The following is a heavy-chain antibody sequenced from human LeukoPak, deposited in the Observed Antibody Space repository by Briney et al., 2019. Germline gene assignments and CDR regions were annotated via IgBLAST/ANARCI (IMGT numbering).Heavy chain of an antibody. CDR2: ISAYNGNT. CDR3: ARDGALYDSSGYYPVDY. J-gene: IGHJ4*02. D-gene: IGHD3-22*01. CDR1: GYTFTSYG. Sequence: ASVKVSCKAPGYTFTSYGISWVRQAPGQGLEWMGWISAYNGNTNYAQKLQGRVTMTTDTSTSTAYMELRSLRSDDTAVYYCARDGALYDSSGYYPVDYWGQGTLVTVSS. V-gene: IGHV1-18*01.